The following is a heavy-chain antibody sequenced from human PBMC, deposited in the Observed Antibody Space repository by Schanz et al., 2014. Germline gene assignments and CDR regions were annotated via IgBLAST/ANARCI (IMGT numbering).Heavy chain of an antibody. D-gene: IGHD1-1*01. CDR2: INGNGGIT. CDR1: GFTFIASA. CDR3: VKDPDKYNWNDVEGMDV. J-gene: IGHJ6*01. V-gene: IGHV3-23*04. Sequence: EVRLVESGGGLVQPGESLRLSCAASGFTFIASAMHWVLQAPGKGLELVSAINGNGGITYYADPVKGRFTISRDNSKNTLYLQMKSLRVEDTAVYYCVKDPDKYNWNDVEGMDVWGPGTTVTVSS.